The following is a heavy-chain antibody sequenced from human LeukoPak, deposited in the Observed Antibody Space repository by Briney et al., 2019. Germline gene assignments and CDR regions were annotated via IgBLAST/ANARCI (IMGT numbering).Heavy chain of an antibody. CDR1: GYTFNSYG. CDR2: ISAYNGRT. V-gene: IGHV1-18*01. D-gene: IGHD3-22*01. CDR3: ARAGVWDYSDSSGYHNAAFDI. Sequence: ASVKVSCKASGYTFNSYGISWVRQAPGQGLEWMGWISAYNGRTNYAQKFQGRVTMTTDTSTSTAYMDLRSLRSDDTAVYYCARAGVWDYSDSSGYHNAAFDIWGQGTMVTVSS. J-gene: IGHJ3*02.